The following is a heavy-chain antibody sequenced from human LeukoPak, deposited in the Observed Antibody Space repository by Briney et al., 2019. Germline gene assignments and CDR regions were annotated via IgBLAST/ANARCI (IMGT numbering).Heavy chain of an antibody. CDR3: ARDRSNRGYSGYDGFGWFDP. V-gene: IGHV1-69*13. D-gene: IGHD5-12*01. CDR1: GGTFSSYA. J-gene: IGHJ5*02. CDR2: IIPIFGTA. Sequence: GASVKVSCKASGGTFSSYAISWVRQAPGQGLEWMGGIIPIFGTANYAQKFQGRVTITADESTSTAYMELSSLRSEDTAVYYCARDRSNRGYSGYDGFGWFDPWGQGTLVTVSS.